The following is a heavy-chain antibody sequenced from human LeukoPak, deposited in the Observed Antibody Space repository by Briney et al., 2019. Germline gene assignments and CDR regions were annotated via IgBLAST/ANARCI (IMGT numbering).Heavy chain of an antibody. J-gene: IGHJ5*02. CDR1: AYSFTGYY. CDR3: ARFAAADYYDSSGPRGFDP. D-gene: IGHD3-22*01. Sequence: ASVKVSCKASAYSFTGYYVQWVRQAPGQGLEWMGWINPHSGGTNYAPKFQGRVTMTRDTSISTAYMELSRLRSDDTAVYYCARFAAADYYDSSGPRGFDPWGQGTLVTVSS. V-gene: IGHV1-2*02. CDR2: INPHSGGT.